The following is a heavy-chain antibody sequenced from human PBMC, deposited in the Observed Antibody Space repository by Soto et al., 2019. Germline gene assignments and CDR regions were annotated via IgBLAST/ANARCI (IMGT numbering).Heavy chain of an antibody. CDR3: ARAGCDGGSCYTLVGLRYGMDV. CDR1: GFTFSSYA. Sequence: QVQLVESGGGVVQPGRSLRLSCAASGFTFSSYAMHWVRQAPGKGQVWVAVISYDGSNKYYADSVKGRFTISRDNSKNTLYLQMNSLRAEDTAVYYCARAGCDGGSCYTLVGLRYGMDVRGQGTTVNVSS. CDR2: ISYDGSNK. D-gene: IGHD2-15*01. J-gene: IGHJ6*02. V-gene: IGHV3-30-3*01.